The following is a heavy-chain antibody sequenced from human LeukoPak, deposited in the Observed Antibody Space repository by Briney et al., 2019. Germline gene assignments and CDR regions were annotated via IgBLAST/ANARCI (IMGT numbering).Heavy chain of an antibody. V-gene: IGHV4-39*01. Sequence: SETLSLTCTVSGGSISSSSYYWGWIRQPPGKGLEWIGSIYYSGSTYYNPSLKSRVTISVDTSKNQFSLKLSSETAADTAVYYCARLFEGNYFDYWGQGTLVTVSS. CDR2: IYYSGST. D-gene: IGHD3-10*01. CDR3: ARLFEGNYFDY. J-gene: IGHJ4*02. CDR1: GGSISSSSYY.